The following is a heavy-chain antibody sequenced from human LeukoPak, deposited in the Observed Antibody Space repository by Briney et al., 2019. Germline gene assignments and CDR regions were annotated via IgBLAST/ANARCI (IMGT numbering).Heavy chain of an antibody. CDR3: AKSAYYYCCMDV. CDR1: GGPISSYY. CDR2: IYTSGST. J-gene: IGHJ6*03. V-gene: IGHV4-4*09. Sequence: SDTLSLTCTVSGGPISSYYWSWIRQPPGKALEWIGYIYTSGSTDYNPFLKSRVTISVDTSKSQFSLRLSSVTAADTAVYYCAKSAYYYCCMDVWGKGTTVTVSS.